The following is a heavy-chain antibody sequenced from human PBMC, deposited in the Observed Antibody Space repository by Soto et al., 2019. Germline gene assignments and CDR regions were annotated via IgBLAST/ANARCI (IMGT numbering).Heavy chain of an antibody. D-gene: IGHD2-21*02. CDR3: ARGVRSSLTAIGGFDP. V-gene: IGHV3-11*01. Sequence: ESGGGLVQPGDSLRLSCAVSGFIFSDYYMAWIRQAPGKGLEWISYISSAGNTIYYADSVKGRFTVSRDDDNNTLHLQMNSLRADDTSLYYCARGVRSSLTAIGGFDPWGQGTLVTVSS. CDR1: GFIFSDYY. CDR2: ISSAGNTI. J-gene: IGHJ5*02.